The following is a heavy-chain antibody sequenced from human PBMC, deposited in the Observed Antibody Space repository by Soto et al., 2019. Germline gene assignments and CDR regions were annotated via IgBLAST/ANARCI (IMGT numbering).Heavy chain of an antibody. CDR3: ARDGGQWLAGEDAFDI. CDR1: GGTFSSYT. Sequence: SVKVSCKASGGTFSSYTISWVRQAPGQGLEWMGRIIPIHGITNYAQKFQGRVTMTTDKSTSTAYMELRSLRSDDTAVYYCARDGGQWLAGEDAFDIWGQGTMVTVSS. CDR2: IIPIHGIT. D-gene: IGHD6-19*01. J-gene: IGHJ3*02. V-gene: IGHV1-69*04.